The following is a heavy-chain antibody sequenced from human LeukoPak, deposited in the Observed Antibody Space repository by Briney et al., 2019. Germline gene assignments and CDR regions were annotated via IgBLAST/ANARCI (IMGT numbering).Heavy chain of an antibody. J-gene: IGHJ4*02. D-gene: IGHD6-19*01. Sequence: SETLSLTCAVYGGSFSGYYWSWIRQPPGKGLEWIGEINQSGSTNYNPSLKSRVTISLDTSKNQFSLKMSSVTAADTAVYYCARHDGGYSSGCDYWGQGTLVTVSS. V-gene: IGHV4-34*01. CDR3: ARHDGGYSSGCDY. CDR2: INQSGST. CDR1: GGSFSGYY.